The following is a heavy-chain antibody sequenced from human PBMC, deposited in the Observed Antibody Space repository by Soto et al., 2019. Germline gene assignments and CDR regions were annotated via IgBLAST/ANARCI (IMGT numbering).Heavy chain of an antibody. D-gene: IGHD1-26*01. Sequence: QVQLVESGGGLVKPGGSLRLSCAASGFTFSDYYMSWIRQAPGKGLEWLSYISSSTSYTNYADSVKGRFTIPRDNAKNLLYLQMNSLRAEDTAVYYCAREKNGWESLIDYWGQGTLVTVSS. CDR1: GFTFSDYY. CDR3: AREKNGWESLIDY. J-gene: IGHJ4*02. V-gene: IGHV3-11*05. CDR2: ISSSTSYT.